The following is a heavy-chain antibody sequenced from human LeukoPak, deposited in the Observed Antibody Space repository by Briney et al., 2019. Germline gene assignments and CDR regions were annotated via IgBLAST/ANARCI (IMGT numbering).Heavy chain of an antibody. CDR2: INWNGGST. CDR3: ARVGNYYDSSGYFDY. V-gene: IGHV3-20*04. CDR1: GFIFEDYG. Sequence: GGSLRLFCAASGFIFEDYGMSGVRQAPGKGLEWVSGINWNGGSTGYADSVKGRFTISRDNAKNSLYLQMNSLRGEDTALYYCARVGNYYDSSGYFDYWGQGTLVTVSS. D-gene: IGHD3-22*01. J-gene: IGHJ4*02.